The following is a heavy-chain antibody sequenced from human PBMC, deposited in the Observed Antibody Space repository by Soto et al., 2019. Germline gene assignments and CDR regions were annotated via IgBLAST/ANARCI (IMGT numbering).Heavy chain of an antibody. Sequence: PGGSLRLSYASSGLTFDDYAIDWVRQAPGKGLEWVSGISWNSGSIGYADSVKGRFTISRDNAKNSLYLQMNSLRAEDTALYYCAKGHYDSSGYYSLTPSIDYWGQGTLVTVSS. V-gene: IGHV3-9*01. D-gene: IGHD3-22*01. CDR1: GLTFDDYA. CDR2: ISWNSGSI. J-gene: IGHJ4*02. CDR3: AKGHYDSSGYYSLTPSIDY.